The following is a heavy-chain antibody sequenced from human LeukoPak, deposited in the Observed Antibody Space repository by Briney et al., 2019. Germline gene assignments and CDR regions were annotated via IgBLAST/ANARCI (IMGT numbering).Heavy chain of an antibody. J-gene: IGHJ3*02. V-gene: IGHV4-59*08. Sequence: SETLSLTCTVSGGSISSYYWSWIRQPPGKGLEWIGYIYYSGSTNYNPSLKSRVTISVDTSKNQLSLKLSSVTAADTAVYYCARHGTTHDAFDIWGQGTMVTVSS. CDR3: ARHGTTHDAFDI. CDR2: IYYSGST. CDR1: GGSISSYY. D-gene: IGHD4-11*01.